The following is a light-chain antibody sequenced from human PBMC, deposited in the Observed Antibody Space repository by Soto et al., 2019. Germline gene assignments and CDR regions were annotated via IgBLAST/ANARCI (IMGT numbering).Light chain of an antibody. J-gene: IGKJ5*01. CDR1: QSVSSY. CDR3: QQRSNWPPIT. Sequence: MVVPQSPGTMYLSTGAIATLSCRASQSVSSYLAWYQQKPGQAPRLLVYDASNRATGIPARFSGSGSGTDFTLTISSLEPEDFAVYYCQQRSNWPPITFGQGTGLEI. CDR2: DAS. V-gene: IGKV3-11*01.